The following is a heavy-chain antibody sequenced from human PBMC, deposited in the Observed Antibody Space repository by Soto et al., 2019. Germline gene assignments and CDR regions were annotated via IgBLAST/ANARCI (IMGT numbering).Heavy chain of an antibody. CDR2: IYPGDSDT. J-gene: IGHJ6*02. CDR3: ARRDASAGLRNYYGMDV. D-gene: IGHD6-13*01. Sequence: PGESLKISCKGSEYSFSTYWIAWVRQMPGKGLEWMGIIYPGDSDTRYSPSFQGQVTISADKSLSTAHLQWSSLKASDTAMYYCARRDASAGLRNYYGMDVWGQGTTVTVSS. CDR1: EYSFSTYW. V-gene: IGHV5-51*01.